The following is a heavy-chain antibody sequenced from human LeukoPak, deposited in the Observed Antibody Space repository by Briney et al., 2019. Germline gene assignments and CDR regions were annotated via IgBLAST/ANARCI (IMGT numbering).Heavy chain of an antibody. CDR3: ARQGCSGGSCYYWFDP. D-gene: IGHD2-15*01. Sequence: PSETLSLTCTVSGDSTSNFYWSWIRQPPGKGLEWIGYIYYSGSTNYNPSLKSRVTISVDTSKNQFSLKLSSVTAADTAVYYCARQGCSGGSCYYWFDPWGQGTLATVSS. CDR1: GDSTSNFY. V-gene: IGHV4-59*08. CDR2: IYYSGST. J-gene: IGHJ5*02.